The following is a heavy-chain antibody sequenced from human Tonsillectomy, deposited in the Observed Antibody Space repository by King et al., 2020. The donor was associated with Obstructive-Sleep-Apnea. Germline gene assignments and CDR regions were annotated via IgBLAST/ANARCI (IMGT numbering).Heavy chain of an antibody. D-gene: IGHD5-12*01. CDR1: GGSIISGGYY. J-gene: IGHJ5*02. CDR3: ARVSVNGYRGWLDH. Sequence: QLQESGPGLVKPSQTLSLTCTVAGGSIISGGYYWSWIRQYPGKGLGWIGYNYYSGSTYSNPFLKSRLSISVDTSKNQFSLKLSSVTAADTAVYYCARVSVNGYRGWLDHWGQGTLVTVAS. V-gene: IGHV4-31*03. CDR2: NYYSGST.